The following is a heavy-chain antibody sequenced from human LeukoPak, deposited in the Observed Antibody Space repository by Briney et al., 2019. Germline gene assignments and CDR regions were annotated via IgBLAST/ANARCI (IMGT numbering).Heavy chain of an antibody. Sequence: SETLSLTCVVSGYSISSGYYWGWIRHSPGKGLEWIGSIYHSGSTYYNPSLKSRVTISVDTSKNQFSLKLSSVTAADTAMYYCAGKYYYDSSGYFYVDYWGQGTLVTVSS. D-gene: IGHD3-22*01. CDR2: IYHSGST. CDR1: GYSISSGYY. CDR3: AGKYYYDSSGYFYVDY. J-gene: IGHJ4*02. V-gene: IGHV4-38-2*01.